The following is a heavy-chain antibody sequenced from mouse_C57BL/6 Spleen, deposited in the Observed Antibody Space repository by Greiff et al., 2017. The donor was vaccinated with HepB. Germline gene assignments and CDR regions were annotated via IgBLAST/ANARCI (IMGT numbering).Heavy chain of an antibody. CDR2: ISSGGSYT. Sequence: VQLVESGGDLVKPGGSLKLSCAASGFTFSSYGMSWVRQTPDKRLEWVATISSGGSYTYYPDSVKGRFTISRDNAKNTLDLQVSSLKSEATAMYYWASITTVVAHWYFDVWGTGTTVTVSS. CDR1: GFTFSSYG. CDR3: ASITTVVAHWYFDV. D-gene: IGHD1-1*01. V-gene: IGHV5-6*01. J-gene: IGHJ1*03.